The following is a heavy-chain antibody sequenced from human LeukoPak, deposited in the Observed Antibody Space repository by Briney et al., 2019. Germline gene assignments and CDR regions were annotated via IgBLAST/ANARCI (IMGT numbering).Heavy chain of an antibody. D-gene: IGHD7-27*01. Sequence: PSETLSLTCAVYGGSFSGYCWSWIRQPPGKGLEWIGEINHSGSTNDNPSLKSRVTISVDTSKNQFSLKLSSVTAADTAVYYCARGPWVDYWGQGTLVTVSS. CDR3: ARGPWVDY. CDR1: GGSFSGYC. CDR2: INHSGST. V-gene: IGHV4-34*01. J-gene: IGHJ4*02.